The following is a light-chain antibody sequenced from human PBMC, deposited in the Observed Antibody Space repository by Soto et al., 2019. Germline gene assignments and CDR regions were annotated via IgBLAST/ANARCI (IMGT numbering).Light chain of an antibody. J-gene: IGLJ1*01. CDR2: EVS. Sequence: QSALTQPPSASGSPGQSVTISCTGTSSDIGTYDYVSWYQHLPDKAPKLIIYEVSKRPSGVPDRFSGSKSGNTASLTVSGLQAEDEANYYCSSYTGSSYVFGTGTKLTVL. CDR3: SSYTGSSYV. V-gene: IGLV2-8*01. CDR1: SSDIGTYDY.